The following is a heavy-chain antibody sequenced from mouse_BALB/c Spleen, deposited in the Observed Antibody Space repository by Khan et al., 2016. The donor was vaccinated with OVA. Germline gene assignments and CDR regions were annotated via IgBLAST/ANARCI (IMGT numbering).Heavy chain of an antibody. J-gene: IGHJ3*01. Sequence: QVQLKQSGAELVRPGVSVKISCKGSGYTFTDFTIHWVKQSHALSLEWIGVISTYYGDVTYNQKFKGKATMTVDKSSSTTYMELARLTSEDSAIYCGTRGGGWSWFSYWGQGTLVTVSA. CDR3: TRGGGWSWFSY. D-gene: IGHD1-1*02. CDR1: GYTFTDFT. V-gene: IGHV1S137*01. CDR2: ISTYYGDV.